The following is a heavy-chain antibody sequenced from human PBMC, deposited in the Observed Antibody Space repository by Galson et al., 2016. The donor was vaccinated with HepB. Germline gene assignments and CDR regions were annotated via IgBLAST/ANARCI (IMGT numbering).Heavy chain of an antibody. CDR1: GFTFSDYY. Sequence: SLRLSCAASGFTFSDYYMNWIRQAPGKGLEWISYISSRSSTIYYADSVKGRFTISRDNAKNSLFLQMNSLRAEDTAVYYCTRETRWYFDLWGRGTLLTVSS. CDR3: TRETRWYFDL. CDR2: ISSRSSTI. J-gene: IGHJ2*01. V-gene: IGHV3-11*04.